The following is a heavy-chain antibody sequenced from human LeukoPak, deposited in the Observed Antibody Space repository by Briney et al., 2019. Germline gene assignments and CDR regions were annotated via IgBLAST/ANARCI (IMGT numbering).Heavy chain of an antibody. J-gene: IGHJ5*02. Sequence: ASVKVSCKASVYTFTGYYMHWVRQAPGQGLEWMGWINPNSGGTNYAQKFQGRVTMTRDTSISTAYMELSRLRSDDTAVYYCARDLPSSSPPGGDPWGQGTLVTVSS. D-gene: IGHD6-6*01. V-gene: IGHV1-2*02. CDR3: ARDLPSSSPPGGDP. CDR2: INPNSGGT. CDR1: VYTFTGYY.